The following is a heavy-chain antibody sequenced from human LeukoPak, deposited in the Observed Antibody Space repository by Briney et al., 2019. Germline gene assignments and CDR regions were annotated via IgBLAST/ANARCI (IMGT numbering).Heavy chain of an antibody. CDR3: AKDEGYYESSGYYPDY. V-gene: IGHV3-23*01. D-gene: IGHD3-22*01. J-gene: IGHJ4*02. Sequence: GGSLRLSCAASGFTFSSYAMSWVRQAPGKGLEWVSAISSTGAGTYYSDSVKGRFTVSRDNSKNTLYLQVNSLRVEDTAIYYCAKDEGYYESSGYYPDYWGQGTLVTVSS. CDR2: ISSTGAGT. CDR1: GFTFSSYA.